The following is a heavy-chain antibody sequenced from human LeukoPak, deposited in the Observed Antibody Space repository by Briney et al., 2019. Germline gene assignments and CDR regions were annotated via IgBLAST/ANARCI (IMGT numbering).Heavy chain of an antibody. CDR1: RFTFSSYS. Sequence: GGSLRLSCAASRFTFSSYSMNWVRQAPGKGLEWVSSISSSGSYIYYADSVKGRFTISRDNSKNTLYLQMNSLRAEDTAVYYCAKGLWYYYDSSGYVDYWGQGTLVTVSS. CDR3: AKGLWYYYDSSGYVDY. D-gene: IGHD3-22*01. V-gene: IGHV3-21*01. J-gene: IGHJ4*02. CDR2: ISSSGSYI.